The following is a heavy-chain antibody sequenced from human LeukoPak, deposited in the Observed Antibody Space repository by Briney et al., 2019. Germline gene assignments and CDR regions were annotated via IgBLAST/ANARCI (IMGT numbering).Heavy chain of an antibody. Sequence: SETLSLTCTVAGGSISSGNYFWNWIRQPPGKVLEWIGYIYYSGSTNYNPSLKSRVTISVDTYKNQFSLKLSSVTAADTAVYYCARAAGIAVAGPYFNWFDPWGQGTLVTVSS. CDR3: ARAAGIAVAGPYFNWFDP. CDR1: GGSISSGNYF. V-gene: IGHV4-61*01. CDR2: IYYSGST. J-gene: IGHJ5*02. D-gene: IGHD6-19*01.